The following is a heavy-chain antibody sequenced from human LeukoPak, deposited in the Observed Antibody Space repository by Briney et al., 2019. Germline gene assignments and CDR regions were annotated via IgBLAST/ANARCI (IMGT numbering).Heavy chain of an antibody. CDR3: AKDGGLHLYYYYNYMDI. D-gene: IGHD5-24*01. CDR1: GFTFNSYG. Sequence: GGSLRLSCAASGFTFNSYGMHWVRQAPGRGLEWVAFIRYDGSYEYYADSVKGRFTISRDNSKTTLYLQMNSLRSEDTAVYYYAKDGGLHLYYYYNYMDIWGKGTTVTVSS. CDR2: IRYDGSYE. V-gene: IGHV3-30*02. J-gene: IGHJ6*03.